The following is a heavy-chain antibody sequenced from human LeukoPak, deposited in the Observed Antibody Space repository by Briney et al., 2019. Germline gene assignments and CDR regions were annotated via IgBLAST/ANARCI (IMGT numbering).Heavy chain of an antibody. CDR3: AKLIAAAGPPRPSDY. J-gene: IGHJ4*02. Sequence: GGSLRLSCAASGFTFSSYAMSWVRQAPGKGLEWVSAISGSGGSTYYADSVKGRFTISRDNSKNTLYLQMNNLRAEDTAVYYCAKLIAAAGPPRPSDYWGQGTLVTVSS. CDR2: ISGSGGST. D-gene: IGHD6-13*01. V-gene: IGHV3-23*01. CDR1: GFTFSSYA.